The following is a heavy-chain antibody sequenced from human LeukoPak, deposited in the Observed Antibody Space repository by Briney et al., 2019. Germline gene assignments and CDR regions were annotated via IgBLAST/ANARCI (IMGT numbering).Heavy chain of an antibody. D-gene: IGHD3-10*01. CDR3: GADSMPRGVFSYAFDI. V-gene: IGHV1-58*01. CDR2: IVVGSGDT. CDR1: GFTFTSSA. Sequence: SAKVSCKASGFTFTSSAVQWVRQARGQRLEWIGWIVVGSGDTNSAQKFQERVTITRDMSTRTAYMELSSLRSEDTAVYYCGADSMPRGVFSYAFDIWGQGTMVTVSS. J-gene: IGHJ3*02.